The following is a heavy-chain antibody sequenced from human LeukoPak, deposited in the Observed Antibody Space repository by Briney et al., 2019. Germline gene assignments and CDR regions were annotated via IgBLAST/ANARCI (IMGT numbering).Heavy chain of an antibody. J-gene: IGHJ4*02. CDR3: ARENTNYGYFDY. CDR2: IWSDGNYK. D-gene: IGHD4-11*01. V-gene: IGHV3-33*01. Sequence: PGGSLRLSCAAAGFTFSSYGMHWVRQAPGKGLEWVAVIWSDGNYKNYADSVKGRFTISGDNSKNTLYVQMNSLRAEDTAMYYCARENTNYGYFDYWGQGTLGTASS. CDR1: GFTFSSYG.